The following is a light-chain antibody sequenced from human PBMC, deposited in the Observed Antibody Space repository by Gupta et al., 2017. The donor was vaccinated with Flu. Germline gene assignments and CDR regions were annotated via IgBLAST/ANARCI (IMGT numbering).Light chain of an antibody. CDR2: LGS. J-gene: IGKJ1*01. Sequence: DIVMTQSPLSLPVTPGEPASISCRSSQSLLHSNGYNYLDWYLQKPGQSPQLLIYLGSNRASGVPDRFSGSGSGTDFTLKISRVEAGDVGVYYCMQALQTPPTFGQETKVEIK. CDR3: MQALQTPPT. CDR1: QSLLHSNGYNY. V-gene: IGKV2-28*01.